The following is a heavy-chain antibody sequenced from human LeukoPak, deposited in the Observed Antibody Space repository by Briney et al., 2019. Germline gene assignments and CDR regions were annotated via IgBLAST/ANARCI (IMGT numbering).Heavy chain of an antibody. D-gene: IGHD1-26*01. V-gene: IGHV1-69*05. Sequence: SVKVSCKASGGTFSSYAISWVRQAPGQGLEWMGGIIPIFGTANYAQKFQGRVTITTDESTSTAYMELSSLRSEDTAVYYCASSIVGAWGFDYWGQGTLVTVSS. J-gene: IGHJ4*02. CDR3: ASSIVGAWGFDY. CDR1: GGTFSSYA. CDR2: IIPIFGTA.